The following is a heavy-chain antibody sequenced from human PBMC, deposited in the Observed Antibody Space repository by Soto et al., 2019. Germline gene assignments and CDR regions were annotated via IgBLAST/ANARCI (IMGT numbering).Heavy chain of an antibody. V-gene: IGHV4-30-4*01. CDR1: GVSISSSDLY. Sequence: QVQLQESGPGLVKPSQTLSLTCTVSGVSISSSDLYWSWIRQPPGKGLEWIGYIYYSGSTYYNPSLKSRVTISVDTSKNQFSLKVNSVTAADTAVYCCAREPLYGSGSYIDYWGQGTLVTVSS. D-gene: IGHD3-10*01. CDR3: AREPLYGSGSYIDY. CDR2: IYYSGST. J-gene: IGHJ4*02.